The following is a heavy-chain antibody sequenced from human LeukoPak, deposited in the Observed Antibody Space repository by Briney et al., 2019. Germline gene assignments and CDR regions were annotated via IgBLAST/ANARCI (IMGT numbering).Heavy chain of an antibody. CDR3: VRDENYHAETIYYDVFSV. CDR2: IEADGSKK. D-gene: IGHD3-22*01. CDR1: GFTFSNYW. J-gene: IGHJ3*01. V-gene: IGHV3-7*03. Sequence: PGGSLGLSCAASGFTFSNYWMAWVRQAPGKGLEWVANIEADGSKKNYADSVKGRFSVSGDNAKNSLYLLMSSLSVEDTAIYYCVRDENYHAETIYYDVFSVWGQGTKVTVSA.